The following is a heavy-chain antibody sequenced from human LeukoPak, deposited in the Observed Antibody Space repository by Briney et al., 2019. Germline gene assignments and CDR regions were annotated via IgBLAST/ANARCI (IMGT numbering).Heavy chain of an antibody. V-gene: IGHV3-21*04. CDR1: GFTFSSYS. CDR3: ARDRGSGWYGDLGF. D-gene: IGHD6-19*01. Sequence: GGSLRLSCAASGFTFSSYSMNWVRQAPGKGLEWVSSISSSSSYIYYADSVKGRLTISRDNAKNSLYLQINSLRAEDTAVYYCARDRGSGWYGDLGFWGQGTLVTVSS. J-gene: IGHJ4*03. CDR2: ISSSSSYI.